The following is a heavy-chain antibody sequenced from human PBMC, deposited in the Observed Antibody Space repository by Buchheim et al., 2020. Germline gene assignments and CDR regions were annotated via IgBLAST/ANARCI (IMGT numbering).Heavy chain of an antibody. V-gene: IGHV4-34*10. J-gene: IGHJ4*02. CDR3: ARRGGGNYPFYFDF. D-gene: IGHD1-7*01. CDR2: VRYNGNT. Sequence: QVQLQESGPGLVKPSETLSLTCAVFGGSFRDSYLTWIRQTPGTGPEWIGEVRYNGNTNYNPSLRSRLTISLDTSKSQFSLKLASVTAADTAVYFCARRGGGNYPFYFDFWGPGT. CDR1: GGSFRDSY.